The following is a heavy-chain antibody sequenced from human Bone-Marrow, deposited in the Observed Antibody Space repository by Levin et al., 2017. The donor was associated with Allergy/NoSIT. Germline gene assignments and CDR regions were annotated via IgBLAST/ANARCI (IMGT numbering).Heavy chain of an antibody. V-gene: IGHV3-53*01. Sequence: LSLTCAASGFAVTNHYIIWVRQAPGKGLEWVSVLLAGGGTYYSDSVTGRFTISRDISNNTVFLQMNSVKVEDTAVYFCARGPPWSGFFNLDYWGQGTRVTVS. CDR1: GFAVTNHY. CDR2: LLAGGGT. D-gene: IGHD3-3*01. J-gene: IGHJ4*02. CDR3: ARGPPWSGFFNLDY.